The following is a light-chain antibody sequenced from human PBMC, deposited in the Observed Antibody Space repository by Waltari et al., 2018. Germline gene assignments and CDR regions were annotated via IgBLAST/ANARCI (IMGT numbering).Light chain of an antibody. CDR3: CSYAGSSTFHVL. J-gene: IGLJ2*01. CDR1: NIDVGSYHL. V-gene: IGLV2-23*02. Sequence: QSVLTQPASMSGSPGQSITISCTGTNIDVGSYHLVSWYQQHPGKAPRLIIYDVIKRPSGVSDRFSGSKSGNTASLTVSGLQPEDEAEYFCCSYAGSSTFHVLFGGGTKLTVL. CDR2: DVI.